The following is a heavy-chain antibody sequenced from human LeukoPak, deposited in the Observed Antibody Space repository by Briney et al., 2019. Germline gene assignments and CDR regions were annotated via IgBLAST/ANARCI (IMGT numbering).Heavy chain of an antibody. CDR3: ARYQGGATDAFDI. V-gene: IGHV1-8*03. CDR1: GYTFTSYV. D-gene: IGHD1-26*01. J-gene: IGHJ3*02. CDR2: MNPNSGNT. Sequence: ASVKVSCKASGYTFTSYVINWVRQATGQGLEWMGWMNPNSGNTGYAQKFQGRVTITRNTSISTAYMELSSLRSEDTAVYYCARYQGGATDAFDIWGQGTMVTVSS.